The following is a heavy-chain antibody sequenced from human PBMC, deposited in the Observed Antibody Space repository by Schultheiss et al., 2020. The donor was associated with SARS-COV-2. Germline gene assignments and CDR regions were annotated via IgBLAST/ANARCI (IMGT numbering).Heavy chain of an antibody. V-gene: IGHV4-34*01. CDR2: INHSGST. CDR1: GGSFSGYY. Sequence: SQTLSLTCAVYGGSFSGYYWSWIRQPPGKGLEWIGEINHSGSTNYNPSLKSRVSISMDKSKNQISLKLISVTAADTAVYYCARDHHAEGVDVWGQGTTVTVSS. D-gene: IGHD1-14*01. J-gene: IGHJ6*02. CDR3: ARDHHAEGVDV.